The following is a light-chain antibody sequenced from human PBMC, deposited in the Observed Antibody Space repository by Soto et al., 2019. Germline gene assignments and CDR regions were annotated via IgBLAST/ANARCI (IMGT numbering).Light chain of an antibody. Sequence: DIQMTQSPSTLPASVGDRVTITCRASQSISNWLAWYQQKPGTAPKVLIYHTSNLQSGVPSRFSGSGSATEFTVTMGSLQPEDFATYYYQQYNSYSFGQGTKVEIK. CDR1: QSISNW. CDR3: QQYNSYS. CDR2: HTS. J-gene: IGKJ1*01. V-gene: IGKV1-5*01.